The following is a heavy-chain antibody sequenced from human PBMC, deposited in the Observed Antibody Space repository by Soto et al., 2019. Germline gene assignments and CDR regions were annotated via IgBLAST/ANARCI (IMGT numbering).Heavy chain of an antibody. V-gene: IGHV1-8*01. D-gene: IGHD3-3*01. Sequence: ASVKVSFKASGYTFTSYDINWVRQATGQGLEWMGWMNPNSGNTGYAQKFQGRVTMTRNTSISTAYMELSSLRSEDTAVYYCARVVEDDFWSGYRGGGACHVWGKGTTVTLSS. CDR2: MNPNSGNT. J-gene: IGHJ6*04. CDR1: GYTFTSYD. CDR3: ARVVEDDFWSGYRGGGACHV.